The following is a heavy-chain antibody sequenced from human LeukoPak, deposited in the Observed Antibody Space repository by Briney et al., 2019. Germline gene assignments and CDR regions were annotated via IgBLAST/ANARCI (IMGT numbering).Heavy chain of an antibody. J-gene: IGHJ5*02. D-gene: IGHD3-10*01. Sequence: GESLKISCKGSGYSFTNYWINWVRRMPGKGLEWMGRIDPTDSYTYYSPSFEGHVTISSDKSSSTAYLQWSSLEASDTAMYYCARQYYYVSGTYYNNWFDPWGQGTLVTVTS. V-gene: IGHV5-10-1*01. CDR3: ARQYYYVSGTYYNNWFDP. CDR1: GYSFTNYW. CDR2: IDPTDSYT.